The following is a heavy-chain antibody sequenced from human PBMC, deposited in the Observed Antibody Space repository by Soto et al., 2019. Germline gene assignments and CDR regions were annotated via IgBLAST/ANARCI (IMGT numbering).Heavy chain of an antibody. CDR2: ITYDGSNQ. Sequence: QVQLVESGGGVVQPGRSLRLSCAASGFIFSSYTMPWVRQAPGKGLEWVGVITYDGSNQYYADSVKGRFTISRDNSRNMLFLQMNSLRPDDTAVYYCARAPSGSYPEFDSWGQGTLVTVSS. J-gene: IGHJ4*02. D-gene: IGHD1-26*01. CDR3: ARAPSGSYPEFDS. CDR1: GFIFSSYT. V-gene: IGHV3-30-3*01.